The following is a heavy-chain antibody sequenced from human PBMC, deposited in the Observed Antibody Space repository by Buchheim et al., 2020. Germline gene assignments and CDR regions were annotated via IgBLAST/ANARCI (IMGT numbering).Heavy chain of an antibody. V-gene: IGHV4-61*01. J-gene: IGHJ4*02. CDR3: ARECTSCPTPYDY. Sequence: QVQLQESGPGLVKPSETLSLTCTVSGGSVSSDYNYWSWIRQPPGKGLEWIGYVYYDGSAKYNPSLKSRVTISVDTSKKQFFLKVNSVTAADTAVYYCARECTSCPTPYDYWGQGTL. D-gene: IGHD2-2*01. CDR2: VYYDGSA. CDR1: GGSVSSDYNY.